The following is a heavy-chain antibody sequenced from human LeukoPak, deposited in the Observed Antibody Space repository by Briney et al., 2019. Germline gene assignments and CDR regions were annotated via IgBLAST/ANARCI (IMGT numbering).Heavy chain of an antibody. CDR1: GFTFSSYA. V-gene: IGHV3-30-3*01. CDR2: ISYDGSNK. J-gene: IGHJ4*02. D-gene: IGHD2-2*01. Sequence: PGGSLRLSCAASGFTFSSYAMHWVRQAPGKGLEWVAVISYDGSNKYYADSVKGRFTISRDNAKNSLYLQMNSLRAEDTAVYYCAGGLDIVVVPADYWGQGTLVTVSS. CDR3: AGGLDIVVVPADY.